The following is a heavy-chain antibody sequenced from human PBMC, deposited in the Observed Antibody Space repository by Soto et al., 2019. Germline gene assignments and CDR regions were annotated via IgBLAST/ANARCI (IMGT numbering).Heavy chain of an antibody. D-gene: IGHD3-10*01. Sequence: SGPTLVNPAQTLTLTCTISGVSITTSGVCVGWIRQPPGKALEWLARIDWDDHKYYNTSLKTRLTISKNTFQNQVFVTMTNMDPVDTATYYCVRCISRRSEFDYWGLGTLVTVSS. CDR3: VRCISRRSEFDY. CDR2: IDWDDHK. J-gene: IGHJ4*02. CDR1: GVSITTSGVC. V-gene: IGHV2-70*11.